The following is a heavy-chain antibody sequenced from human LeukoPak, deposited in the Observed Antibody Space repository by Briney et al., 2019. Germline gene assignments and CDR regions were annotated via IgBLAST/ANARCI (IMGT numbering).Heavy chain of an antibody. D-gene: IGHD3-22*01. Sequence: GASVKVSCKTSGYTFTNHPMHWMRQAPGQRLEWMGWINTDNGNTKYSQKFQGRVAFTRDTSASTAYMELNSLTSEDTSVYYCAPLIRAYFDYWGQGTLVIVSS. V-gene: IGHV1-3*04. J-gene: IGHJ4*02. CDR2: INTDNGNT. CDR3: APLIRAYFDY. CDR1: GYTFTNHP.